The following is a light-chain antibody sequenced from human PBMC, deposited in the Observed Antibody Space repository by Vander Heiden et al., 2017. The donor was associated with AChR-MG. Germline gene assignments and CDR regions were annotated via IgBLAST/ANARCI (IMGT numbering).Light chain of an antibody. CDR1: SSDVGSYNL. V-gene: IGLV2-23*01. CDR2: EGS. CDR3: CSYAGSSTYV. J-gene: IGLJ1*01. Sequence: QSALTQPASVSGSPGQSITLSCTGTSSDVGSYNLVSWYQQHPGKPPKLMIYEGSKRPSGVSNRFSGSKSGNTASLTISGLQAEDEADYYCCSYAGSSTYVFGTGTKVTVL.